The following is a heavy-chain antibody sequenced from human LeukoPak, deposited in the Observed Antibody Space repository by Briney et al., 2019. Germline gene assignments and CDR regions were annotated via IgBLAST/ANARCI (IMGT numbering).Heavy chain of an antibody. Sequence: SQTLSLTCTVSGGSISSGDYYWSWIRQPPGKGLEWIGYIYYSGSTYYNPSLKSRVTISVDTSKNQFSLKLSSVTAADTAVYYCAREQYYYDSSGYWSHWFDPWGQETLVTVSS. V-gene: IGHV4-30-4*01. J-gene: IGHJ5*02. CDR1: GGSISSGDYY. CDR2: IYYSGST. D-gene: IGHD3-22*01. CDR3: AREQYYYDSSGYWSHWFDP.